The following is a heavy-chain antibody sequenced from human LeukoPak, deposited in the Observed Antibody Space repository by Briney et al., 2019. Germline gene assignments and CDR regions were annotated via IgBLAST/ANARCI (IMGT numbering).Heavy chain of an antibody. CDR1: GGSISSYY. V-gene: IGHV4-4*07. CDR3: ARDLSVAFGGVIVPYYFDY. J-gene: IGHJ4*02. CDR2: IYTSGST. Sequence: KPSETLSLTCTVSGGSISSYYWSWIRQPPGKGLEWIGRIYTSGSTNYNPSLKSRVTMSVDTSKNQFSLKLSSVTAADTAVYYCARDLSVAFGGVIVPYYFDYWGQGTLVTVSS. D-gene: IGHD3-16*02.